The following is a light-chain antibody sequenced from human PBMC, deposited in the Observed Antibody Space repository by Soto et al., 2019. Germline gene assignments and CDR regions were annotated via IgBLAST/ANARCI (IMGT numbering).Light chain of an antibody. CDR3: SSHTSSSPF. CDR1: SSDVGGYNY. Sequence: QSALTQPASVSGSPGQSITISCTGTSSDVGGYNYVSWYQQHPGKAPKLMIYDVSNRPSGVSNRFSGSKSGNTASLTISGIQAEDEADYYCSSHTSSSPFFGTGTKLTVL. V-gene: IGLV2-14*01. CDR2: DVS. J-gene: IGLJ1*01.